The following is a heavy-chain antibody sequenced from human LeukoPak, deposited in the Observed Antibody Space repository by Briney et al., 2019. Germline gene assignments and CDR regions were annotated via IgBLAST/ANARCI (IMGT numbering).Heavy chain of an antibody. V-gene: IGHV3-23*01. CDR3: ATDYYDRSGDYTFDH. J-gene: IGHJ4*02. CDR2: ISGGGATA. D-gene: IGHD3-22*01. Sequence: HPGGSLRLSCAASGFAFRDHAMSWLRQDPGKGLKWVSVISGGGATARYTDSVKGRFTISRDNYKNTVSLQMNSLRAEDTAVYYCATDYYDRSGDYTFDHWGQGTQVTVSS. CDR1: GFAFRDHA.